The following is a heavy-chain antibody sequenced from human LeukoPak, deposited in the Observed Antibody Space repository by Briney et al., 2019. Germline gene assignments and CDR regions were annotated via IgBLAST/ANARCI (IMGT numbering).Heavy chain of an antibody. V-gene: IGHV3-74*01. Sequence: GGSLRLSCAASGFTFSNYWMDWVRQAPGKGLVWVSRIHPDGKNTAYADSVKGRFTISRDNGKNTLYLQMNSLRAEDTAVYYCARNRGTYYGLNDYWGQGTRVTVSS. CDR2: IHPDGKNT. D-gene: IGHD1-26*01. CDR3: ARNRGTYYGLNDY. J-gene: IGHJ4*02. CDR1: GFTFSNYW.